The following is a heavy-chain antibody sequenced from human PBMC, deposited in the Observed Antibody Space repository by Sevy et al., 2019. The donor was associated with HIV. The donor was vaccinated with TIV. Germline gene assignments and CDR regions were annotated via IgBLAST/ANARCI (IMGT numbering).Heavy chain of an antibody. Sequence: GGSLRLSCAAFGFSLSTHAMHWVSQAPGKGLEWVAVIWTEGDDESYADSVRGRFTISRENSKNTLYLQMNSLRSEDTAVYYCATEYSNGFDYWGQGTRVTVSS. CDR1: GFSLSTHA. CDR2: IWTEGDDE. J-gene: IGHJ4*02. V-gene: IGHV3-33*01. D-gene: IGHD4-4*01. CDR3: ATEYSNGFDY.